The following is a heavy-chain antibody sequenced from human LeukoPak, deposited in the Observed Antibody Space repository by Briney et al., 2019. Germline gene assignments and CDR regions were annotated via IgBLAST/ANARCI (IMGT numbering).Heavy chain of an antibody. J-gene: IGHJ3*02. CDR1: GGSISSYY. CDR3: ARQMTGYYGNDALDI. CDR2: IYYSGST. V-gene: IGHV4-59*01. D-gene: IGHD3-9*01. Sequence: SETLSLTCTVSGGSISSYYWSWIRQPPGKGLEWIGYIYYSGSTNYNPSLKSRVTISVDTSKNQFSLKLSSVTAADTAVYYCARQMTGYYGNDALDIWGQGTMVTVSS.